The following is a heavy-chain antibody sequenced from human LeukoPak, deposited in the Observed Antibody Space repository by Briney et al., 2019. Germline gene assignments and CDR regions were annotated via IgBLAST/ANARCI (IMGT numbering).Heavy chain of an antibody. CDR3: ARAGSIAVAGFDY. J-gene: IGHJ4*02. CDR1: GGSISSGGYY. V-gene: IGHV4-30-2*01. CDR2: IYHSGST. D-gene: IGHD6-19*01. Sequence: SETLSLTCTVSGGSISSGGYYWSWIRQPPGKGLEWIGYIYHSGSTYYNPSLKSRVTISVDRSKNQFSLKLSSVTAADTAVYYCARAGSIAVAGFDYWGQGTLVTVSS.